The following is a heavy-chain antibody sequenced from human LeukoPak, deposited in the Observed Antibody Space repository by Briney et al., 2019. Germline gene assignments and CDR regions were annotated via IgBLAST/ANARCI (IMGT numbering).Heavy chain of an antibody. J-gene: IGHJ3*02. D-gene: IGHD3-10*01. CDR1: GFTFSSYS. Sequence: GGSLRLSCAASGFTFSSYSMHWVRQAPGKGLVWVSRINSDGSSTSYADSVKGRFTISRDDAKNTLYLQMNSLRAEDTAVYYCARRRIGELGAFDIWGQGTIVTVSS. CDR3: ARRRIGELGAFDI. CDR2: INSDGSST. V-gene: IGHV3-74*01.